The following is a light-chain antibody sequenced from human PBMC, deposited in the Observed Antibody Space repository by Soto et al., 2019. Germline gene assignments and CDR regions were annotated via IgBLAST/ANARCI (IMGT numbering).Light chain of an antibody. CDR2: GAS. CDR1: QSISSY. J-gene: IGKJ4*02. CDR3: QQSYSTPPT. V-gene: IGKV1-39*01. Sequence: DIQMTQSPSSLSASVGDRVTITCRASQSISSYLNWYQQKPGQAPKLLIYGASSLQSGVPSRFSGSGSGTDFTLTISGLHPEDFATYYCQQSYSTPPTFGRGPKGE.